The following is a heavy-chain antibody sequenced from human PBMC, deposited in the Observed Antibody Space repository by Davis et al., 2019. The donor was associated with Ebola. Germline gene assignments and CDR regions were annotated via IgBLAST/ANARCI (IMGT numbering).Heavy chain of an antibody. CDR2: ISSDSDYI. CDR3: ARDRPLDFFFGDYYGMDV. D-gene: IGHD3-16*01. CDR1: GFTFDNFA. V-gene: IGHV3-21*01. J-gene: IGHJ6*02. Sequence: GESLKISCAASGFTFDNFAMTWVRQAPGKGLEWVSSISSDSDYIYYADSAKGRFTISRDNAKNSLYLQMNSLRAEDTAVYYCARDRPLDFFFGDYYGMDVWGQGTTVTVSS.